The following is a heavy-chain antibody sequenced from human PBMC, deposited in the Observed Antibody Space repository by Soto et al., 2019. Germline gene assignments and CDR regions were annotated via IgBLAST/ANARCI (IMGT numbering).Heavy chain of an antibody. CDR3: AREGGSLNWFDP. CDR1: GFTFSSDW. Sequence: GGSLRLSCAVSGFTFSSDWMHWVRQAPGKGLVWVSYISSSSSTIYYADSVKGRFTISRDNAKNSLYLQMNSLRGEDTAVYYCAREGGSLNWFDPWGQGTLVTVSS. CDR2: ISSSSSTI. D-gene: IGHD1-26*01. J-gene: IGHJ5*02. V-gene: IGHV3-48*01.